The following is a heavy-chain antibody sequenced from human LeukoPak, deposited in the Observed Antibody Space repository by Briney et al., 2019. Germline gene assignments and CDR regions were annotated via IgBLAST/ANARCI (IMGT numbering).Heavy chain of an antibody. CDR3: ASSSGWYGDAFEI. Sequence: PGRSLRLSCAASGFTFSSNYMRWVRQAPGKGMEWDSVIYSGGSTYYADSVKGRFTISRHNSKNTLYLQMSSLRAEDTAVYYCASSSGWYGDAFEICGQRAMGTVSS. V-gene: IGHV3-53*04. D-gene: IGHD6-19*01. CDR1: GFTFSSNY. CDR2: IYSGGST. J-gene: IGHJ3*02.